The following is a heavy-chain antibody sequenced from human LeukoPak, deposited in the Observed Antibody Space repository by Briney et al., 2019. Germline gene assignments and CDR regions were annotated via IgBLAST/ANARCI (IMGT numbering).Heavy chain of an antibody. CDR2: IYYSGST. CDR3: ARGPSSSCPYYFDY. Sequence: PSETLSLTCTVSGGSISSGGYYWSWIRQHPGKGLEWIGYIYYSGSTYYNPSLKSRVTISVDTSKNQFSLKLSSVTAADTAVYYCARGPSSSCPYYFDYWGQGALVTVSS. J-gene: IGHJ4*02. CDR1: GGSISSGGYY. D-gene: IGHD6-13*01. V-gene: IGHV4-31*03.